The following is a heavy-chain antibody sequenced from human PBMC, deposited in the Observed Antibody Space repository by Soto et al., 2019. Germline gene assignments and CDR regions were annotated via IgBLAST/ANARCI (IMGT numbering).Heavy chain of an antibody. V-gene: IGHV4-59*08. Sequence: SETLSLTCTVSGGSISSYYWSWIRQPPGKGLEWIGYIYYSGSTNYNPSLKSRVTISVDTSKNQFSLKLSSVTAADTAVYYCARSPNYSSSFYGLVERYFYYWGQGALVTVSS. CDR1: GGSISSYY. D-gene: IGHD6-13*01. J-gene: IGHJ4*02. CDR3: ARSPNYSSSFYGLVERYFYY. CDR2: IYYSGST.